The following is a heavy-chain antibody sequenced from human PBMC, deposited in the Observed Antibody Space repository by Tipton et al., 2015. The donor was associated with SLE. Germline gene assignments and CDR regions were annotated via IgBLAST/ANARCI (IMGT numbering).Heavy chain of an antibody. CDR1: GFTFDDYA. CDR2: ISWNSGSI. CDR3: ASEYGDYGYDN. Sequence: SLRLSCAASGFTFDDYAMHWVRQAPGKGLEWVSGISWNSGSIGYADSVKGRFTISRDDAKNSVYLQMNSLRAEDTAVYYCASEYGDYGYDNWGQGTLVTVSS. D-gene: IGHD4-17*01. V-gene: IGHV3-9*01. J-gene: IGHJ4*02.